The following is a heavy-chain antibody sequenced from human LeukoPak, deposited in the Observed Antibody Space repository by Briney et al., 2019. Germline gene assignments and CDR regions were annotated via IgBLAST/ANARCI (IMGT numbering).Heavy chain of an antibody. J-gene: IGHJ4*02. CDR1: GGSISSSNW. CDR3: AKGKRYPDY. Sequence: ETLSLTCAVSGGSISSSNWWSWVRQAPGKGLEWVANIKYDGSERYYVDSVKGRFTISRDNAKNSLYLQMDSLRVEDTAVYYCAKGKRYPDYWGQGTLVTVSS. D-gene: IGHD1-1*01. V-gene: IGHV3-7*03. CDR2: IKYDGSER.